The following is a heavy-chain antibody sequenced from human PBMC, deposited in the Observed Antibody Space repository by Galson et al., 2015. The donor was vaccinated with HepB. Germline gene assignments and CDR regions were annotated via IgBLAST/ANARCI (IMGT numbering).Heavy chain of an antibody. J-gene: IGHJ3*02. Sequence: SLRLSCAASGISLNNYAMHWVRQAPGKGLEWVAVISYDGNKKYYGDSVKGRFTISRDRSKNTLNLQMNSLRPEDTAQYYCAKMGPIWSGYYIGAEDAFDMWGQGTMVTVSS. V-gene: IGHV3-30*18. D-gene: IGHD3-3*01. CDR3: AKMGPIWSGYYIGAEDAFDM. CDR2: ISYDGNKK. CDR1: GISLNNYA.